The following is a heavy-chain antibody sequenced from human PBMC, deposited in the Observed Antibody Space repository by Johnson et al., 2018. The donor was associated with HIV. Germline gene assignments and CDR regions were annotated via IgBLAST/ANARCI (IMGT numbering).Heavy chain of an antibody. CDR1: GFTFSSYA. J-gene: IGHJ3*02. Sequence: VQLVESGGGLVQPGGSLRLSCAASGFTFSSYAMSWVRPAPGKGLEWVSALSGSGGSTYYADSVTGRFTISRDNSKNTLYRQMNSLRAEDTAVYYCARDFSDILTGSRTDAFDIWGQGKMVTVSS. V-gene: IGHV3-23*04. CDR2: LSGSGGST. D-gene: IGHD3-9*01. CDR3: ARDFSDILTGSRTDAFDI.